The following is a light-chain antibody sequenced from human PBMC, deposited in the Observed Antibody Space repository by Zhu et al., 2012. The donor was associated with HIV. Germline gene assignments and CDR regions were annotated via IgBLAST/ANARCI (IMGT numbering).Light chain of an antibody. CDR3: QQYSSSPSWT. CDR1: QSVSTTY. J-gene: IGKJ1*01. Sequence: EIVLTQSPGTLSLSPGERATLSCRSSQSVSTTYLAWYQRKHGQPPRLLMYETATRAAGTPDRFSGSGFGTDFTLTISRLEPEDFAVYYCQQYSSSPSWTFGQGTKVEIK. CDR2: ETA. V-gene: IGKV3-20*01.